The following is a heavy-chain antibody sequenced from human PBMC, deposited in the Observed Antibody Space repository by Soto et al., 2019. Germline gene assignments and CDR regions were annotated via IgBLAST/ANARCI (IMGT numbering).Heavy chain of an antibody. V-gene: IGHV3-23*01. Sequence: PVGSLRLSCAASGFTFSSYAMSWVRQAPGKGLEWVSAISGSGFSTYYADSVKGRFTVSRDTSKNTLFLQMNSLRAEDTAVYYCARGPYQLPLGSFDYWGQGTLVTVSS. CDR2: ISGSGFST. J-gene: IGHJ4*02. D-gene: IGHD2-2*01. CDR3: ARGPYQLPLGSFDY. CDR1: GFTFSSYA.